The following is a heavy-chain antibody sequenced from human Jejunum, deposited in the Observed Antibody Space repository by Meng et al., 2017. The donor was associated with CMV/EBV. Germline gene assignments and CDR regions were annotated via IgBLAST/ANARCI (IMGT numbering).Heavy chain of an antibody. CDR3: AREPWGGYYGPY. CDR1: GFTVSNTY. V-gene: IGHV3-53*01. Sequence: AGAGFTVSNTYMSWVRQAPGKGLEWVSNSYGGGSTYYVDSVKGRFTISRDNSKNTVYLQMSSLRAEDTATYYCAREPWGGYYGPYWGQGSLVTVSS. D-gene: IGHD3-3*01. J-gene: IGHJ4*02. CDR2: SYGGGST.